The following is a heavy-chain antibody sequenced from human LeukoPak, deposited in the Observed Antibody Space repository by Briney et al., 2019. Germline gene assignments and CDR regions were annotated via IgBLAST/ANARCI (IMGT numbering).Heavy chain of an antibody. CDR2: IIPIFGTA. CDR3: ASHCSSTSCVDY. Sequence: GASVKVSCKASGGTFSNYAINWVRQAPGQGLEWMGGIIPIFGTANYAQKLQGRVTITADKSTSTAYMELSSLRSEDTAVYYCASHCSSTSCVDYWGQGTLVTVSS. J-gene: IGHJ4*02. CDR1: GGTFSNYA. V-gene: IGHV1-69*06. D-gene: IGHD2-2*01.